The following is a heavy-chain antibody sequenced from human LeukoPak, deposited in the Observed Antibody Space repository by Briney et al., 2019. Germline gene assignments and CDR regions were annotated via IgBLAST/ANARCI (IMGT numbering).Heavy chain of an antibody. CDR2: IYYSGST. D-gene: IGHD3-16*01. Sequence: SETLSLTCTVSGGSISSHYWSWIRQPPGKGLEWIGYIYYSGSTNYNPSLKSRVTISVDTSKNQFSLKLSSVTAADTAVYYCARDPKGEWPTSWGQGTLVTVSS. V-gene: IGHV4-59*11. CDR1: GGSISSHY. J-gene: IGHJ5*02. CDR3: ARDPKGEWPTS.